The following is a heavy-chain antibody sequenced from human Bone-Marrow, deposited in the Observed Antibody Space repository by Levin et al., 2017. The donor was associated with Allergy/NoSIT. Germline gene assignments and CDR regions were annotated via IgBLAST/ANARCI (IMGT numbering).Heavy chain of an antibody. V-gene: IGHV3-15*01. CDR1: TFIFSNAW. Sequence: GGSLRLSCAVPTFIFSNAWMNWVRQAPGKGLEWVGRIKRKFEGGTTDYAAPVKGRFTISRDDSGNTLFLQMNGLKTEDTAVYYCSADTTSTADIGLDVWGQGTTVTVSS. CDR2: IKRKFEGGTT. CDR3: SADTTSTADIGLDV. D-gene: IGHD2-15*01. J-gene: IGHJ6*02.